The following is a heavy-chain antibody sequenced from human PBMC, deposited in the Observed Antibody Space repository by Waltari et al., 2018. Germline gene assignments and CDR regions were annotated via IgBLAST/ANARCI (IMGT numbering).Heavy chain of an antibody. V-gene: IGHV3-74*01. CDR2: NESGGTMT. Sequence: EVQLVESGGGLVLPGGSLRLSCAASGFTLSNTWLHWVGQAPGKGRVWVASNESGGTMTSYAASVPRRFTISRDNAKNTLYLHMNSLRAEDTAVYYCARHLDCYGGDCPLRDWGQGTLVSVSS. CDR1: GFTLSNTW. D-gene: IGHD2-21*02. J-gene: IGHJ4*02. CDR3: ARHLDCYGGDCPLRD.